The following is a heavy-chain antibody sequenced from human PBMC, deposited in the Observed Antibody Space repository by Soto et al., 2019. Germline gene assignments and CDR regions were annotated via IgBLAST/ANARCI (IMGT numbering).Heavy chain of an antibody. D-gene: IGHD5-12*01. V-gene: IGHV3-15*07. CDR2: IKTNIDGGAT. CDR1: GFSFTSAW. CDR3: TTGRGGSAYVPGAY. Sequence: EVQLVESGGGLVKPGGSLRLSCAASGFSFTSAWMNWVRQIPGKGLEWVGRIKTNIDGGATDYSAPVKGRFTISRDDSKDTVYLQMYSLKTEDTAVYYCTTGRGGSAYVPGAYWGQGALVTVSS. J-gene: IGHJ4*02.